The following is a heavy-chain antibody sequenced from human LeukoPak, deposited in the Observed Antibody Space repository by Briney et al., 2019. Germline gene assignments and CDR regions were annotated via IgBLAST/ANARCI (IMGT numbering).Heavy chain of an antibody. CDR3: AKPTTDDTFDI. V-gene: IGHV4-39*01. J-gene: IGHJ3*02. Sequence: SETLSLTCTVSDGSISSSSYSWGWIRQPPGKGLEWIGSIYYSGSTYYNPSLKSRVTISVDTSKNQFSLKLSSVTAADTAVYYCAKPTTDDTFDIWGQGTMVTVSS. CDR1: DGSISSSSYS. CDR2: IYYSGST. D-gene: IGHD4-17*01.